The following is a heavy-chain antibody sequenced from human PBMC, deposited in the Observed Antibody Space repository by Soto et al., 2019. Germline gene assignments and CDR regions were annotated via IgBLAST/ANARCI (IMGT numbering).Heavy chain of an antibody. V-gene: IGHV4-4*09. CDR3: ARSYYDRSGYAVDP. CDR1: GGSISDDY. D-gene: IGHD3-22*01. J-gene: IGHJ5*02. CDR2: MYKGGSI. Sequence: QVQLQESGPGLVKPSETLSLTCRVSGGSISDDYWSWIRQPPGKRLEWIGYMYKGGSINYNPSLKSRGTFSVDTSKNQVSLKLSSVTAADTAVYYCARSYYDRSGYAVDPWGQGTLVTVSS.